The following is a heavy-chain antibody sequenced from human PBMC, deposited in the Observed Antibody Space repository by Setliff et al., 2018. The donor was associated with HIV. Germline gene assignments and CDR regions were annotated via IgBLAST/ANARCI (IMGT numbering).Heavy chain of an antibody. V-gene: IGHV1-2*02. CDR2: INPKSGDT. CDR1: GYTFTDHN. CDR3: VKGAGGYYDF. Sequence: ASVKVSCKTSGYTFTDHNIHWVRQAPGQGLEWMGWINPKSGDTTYAQRLQGRVTMTRDSSINTAYMELNRLLYDDTALYYCVKGAGGYYDFWSQGTLVTVSS. D-gene: IGHD2-15*01. J-gene: IGHJ4*02.